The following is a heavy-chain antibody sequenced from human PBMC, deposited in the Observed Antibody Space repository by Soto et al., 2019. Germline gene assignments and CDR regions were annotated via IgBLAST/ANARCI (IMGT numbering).Heavy chain of an antibody. J-gene: IGHJ5*02. CDR2: IHSSGST. CDR3: ARDQGVAAAGITWFDP. CDR1: GASMNSYH. D-gene: IGHD6-13*01. V-gene: IGHV4-4*07. Sequence: QVQLQASGPGLVKPSETLSLTCTVSGASMNSYHWSWIRQPAGKGLEWIGHIHSSGSTNYNPSLKGRVTMSVDTSKNQLSLRLMSLTAADTAVYYCARDQGVAAAGITWFDPWGQGSLVTVSS.